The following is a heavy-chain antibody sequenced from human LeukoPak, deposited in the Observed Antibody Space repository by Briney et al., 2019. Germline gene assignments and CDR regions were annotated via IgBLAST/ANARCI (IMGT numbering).Heavy chain of an antibody. J-gene: IGHJ4*02. CDR1: GYTFTGYY. CDR2: INPNSGGT. Sequence: ASVKVSCKASGYTFTGYYMHWVRQAPGQGLEWMGWINPNSGGTNYAQKFQGRVTMTRDTSISTAYMELSRLRSDDTAVYYCARDRATVTTDLPDYWGQGTLVTVSS. D-gene: IGHD4-17*01. V-gene: IGHV1-2*02. CDR3: ARDRATVTTDLPDY.